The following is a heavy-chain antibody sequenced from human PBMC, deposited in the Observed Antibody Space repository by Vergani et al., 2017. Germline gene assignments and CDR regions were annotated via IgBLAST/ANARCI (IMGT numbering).Heavy chain of an antibody. J-gene: IGHJ4*02. D-gene: IGHD3-22*01. CDR1: GFTFSSYS. V-gene: IGHV3-21*05. CDR3: AGDWDYYYSSGYYGDIDY. Sequence: EVQLVESGGGLVQPGGSLRLSCAASGFTFSSYSMNWVRQAPGKGREWVSDISTSSSYIHYADSVKGRFTISRDNAKNSLYLQMISLRAEDTAVDYCAGDWDYYYSSGYYGDIDYWGQGTLVTVSS. CDR2: ISTSSSYI.